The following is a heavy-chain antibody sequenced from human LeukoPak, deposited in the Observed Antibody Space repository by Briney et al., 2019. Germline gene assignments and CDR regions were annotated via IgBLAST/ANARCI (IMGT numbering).Heavy chain of an antibody. CDR3: ARGGDYYDTSGYSDDAFDI. CDR2: INPKSGGT. V-gene: IGHV1-2*02. J-gene: IGHJ3*02. CDR1: GYTFIGYY. Sequence: ASGKVSCKASGYTFIGYYIHWVRQAPGQGLEWMGWINPKSGGTNYAQKFQGRVSMTRDTSITTAYMELRGLTSDDTAIYFCARGGDYYDTSGYSDDAFDIWGQGKMVTVSS. D-gene: IGHD3-22*01.